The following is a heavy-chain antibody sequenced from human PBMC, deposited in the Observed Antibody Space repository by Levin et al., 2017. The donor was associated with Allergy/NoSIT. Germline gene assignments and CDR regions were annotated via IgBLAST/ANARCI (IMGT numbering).Heavy chain of an antibody. V-gene: IGHV4-61*01. Sequence: SETLSLTCTVSGGSVSSGSYYWSWIRQPPGKGLEWIGYIYYSGSTNYNPSLKSRVTISVDTSKNQFSLKLSSVTAADTAVYYCATGPSSLGYSYGLLEYWGQGTLVTVSS. J-gene: IGHJ4*02. CDR1: GGSVSSGSYY. CDR3: ATGPSSLGYSYGLLEY. D-gene: IGHD5-18*01. CDR2: IYYSGST.